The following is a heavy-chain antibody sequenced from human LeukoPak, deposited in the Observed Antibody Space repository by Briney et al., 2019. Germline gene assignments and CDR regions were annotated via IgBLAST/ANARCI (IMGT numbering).Heavy chain of an antibody. D-gene: IGHD3-22*01. CDR2: ISYDGSNK. CDR3: ARDSYDDYYYYYGMDV. V-gene: IGHV3-30-3*01. Sequence: GRSLRLSCAASGFTFSSYAMHWVRQAPGKGLEWVAVISYDGSNKYYADSVKGRFTISRDNSKNTLYLQMNSLRAEGTAVYYCARDSYDDYYYYYGMDVWGQGTTVTVSS. CDR1: GFTFSSYA. J-gene: IGHJ6*02.